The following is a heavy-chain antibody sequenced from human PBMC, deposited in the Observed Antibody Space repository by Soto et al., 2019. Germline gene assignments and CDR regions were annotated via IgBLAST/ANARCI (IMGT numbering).Heavy chain of an antibody. CDR1: GGTFSSSA. CDR2: IMPIFRTP. J-gene: IGHJ6*02. CDR3: ARDKDRQQLGGNYYYIMDV. V-gene: IGHV1-69*05. D-gene: IGHD3-3*02. Sequence: QVQLVQSGAEVKKPGSSVKVSCKASGGTFSSSAFSWVRQAPGQGLEWMGGIMPIFRTPDYAQKLQGRVTINPDESKSTAYMELSSLASEDTGVYYCARDKDRQQLGGNYYYIMDVWGQGTRVTVSS.